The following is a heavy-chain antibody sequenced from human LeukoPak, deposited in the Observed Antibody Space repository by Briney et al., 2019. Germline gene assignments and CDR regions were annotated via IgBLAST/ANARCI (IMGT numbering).Heavy chain of an antibody. CDR1: GHTFTSYY. Sequence: ASVEVSCKASGHTFTSYYMHWVRQAPGQGLEWMGIINPSGGSTSYAQKFQGRVTMTRDMSTSTVCMELSSLRSEDTAVYYCASTPGVVPAAPFDYWGQGTLVTVSS. CDR2: INPSGGST. V-gene: IGHV1-46*01. D-gene: IGHD2-2*01. J-gene: IGHJ4*02. CDR3: ASTPGVVPAAPFDY.